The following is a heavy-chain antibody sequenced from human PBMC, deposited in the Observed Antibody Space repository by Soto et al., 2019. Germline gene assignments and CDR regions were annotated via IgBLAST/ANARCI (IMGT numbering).Heavy chain of an antibody. J-gene: IGHJ4*02. Sequence: ASVKVSCKASGYTFTSYGISWVRQAPGQGLEWMGWISAYNGNTNYAQKLQGRVTMTTDTSTSTAYMELRSLRSDDTAVYYCARESYYDYVWGSYRQFGNNDYWGQGTLVTVSS. CDR2: ISAYNGNT. CDR1: GYTFTSYG. CDR3: ARESYYDYVWGSYRQFGNNDY. D-gene: IGHD3-16*02. V-gene: IGHV1-18*01.